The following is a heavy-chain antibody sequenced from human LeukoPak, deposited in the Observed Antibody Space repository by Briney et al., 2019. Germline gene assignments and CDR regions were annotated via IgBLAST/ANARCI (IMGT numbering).Heavy chain of an antibody. Sequence: SVKVSCKASGYTFTSYYMHWVRQAPGQGLEWMGIINPSGGSSSYAQKFQGRVTMTRDMSTSTVYMELSSLRSEDTAVYYCAINQQLVSRFADYWGQGTLVTVSS. V-gene: IGHV1-46*01. CDR2: INPSGGSS. CDR3: AINQQLVSRFADY. J-gene: IGHJ4*02. CDR1: GYTFTSYY. D-gene: IGHD6-6*01.